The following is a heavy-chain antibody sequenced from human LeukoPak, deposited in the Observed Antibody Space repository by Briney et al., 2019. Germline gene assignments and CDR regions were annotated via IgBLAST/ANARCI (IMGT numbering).Heavy chain of an antibody. D-gene: IGHD1-1*01. J-gene: IGHJ4*02. V-gene: IGHV4-4*07. Sequence: SETLSLTCTVSGGSISSYYWNWIRQPAGKGLEWIGRIHISGKTNYNPSLRVTMSVDASRNQFSLKLSSVTAADTAVYYCASDPGLERPGGVSFDYWGQGSLVTVSS. CDR1: GGSISSYY. CDR2: IHISGKT. CDR3: ASDPGLERPGGVSFDY.